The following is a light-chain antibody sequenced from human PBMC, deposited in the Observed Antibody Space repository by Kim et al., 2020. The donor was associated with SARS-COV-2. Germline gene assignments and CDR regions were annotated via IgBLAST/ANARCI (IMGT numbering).Light chain of an antibody. CDR2: DAS. Sequence: EIVLTQSPATLSLSPGERATLSCRASQSVGSYFAWYQQRPGQAPRLLIYDASTSATGIPARFSGSGSGTDFTLTINSREPEDFAVYYCQQRANWPTVTFGGGTKVDIK. J-gene: IGKJ4*01. V-gene: IGKV3-11*01. CDR3: QQRANWPTVT. CDR1: QSVGSY.